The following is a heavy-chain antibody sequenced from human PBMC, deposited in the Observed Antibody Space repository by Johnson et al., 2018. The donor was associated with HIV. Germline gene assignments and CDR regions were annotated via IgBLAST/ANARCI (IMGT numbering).Heavy chain of an antibody. D-gene: IGHD4-17*01. CDR1: GFTFSSYG. CDR3: AKDQGHDYGDYVLYAFDI. CDR2: IRYDGSNK. V-gene: IGHV3-30*02. J-gene: IGHJ3*02. Sequence: QLVESGGGVVQPGGSLRLSCAASGFTFSSYGMHWVRQAPGKGLEWVAFIRYDGSNKYYADSVKGPFSISRDNSKNTLYLQMNSLRAEDTAVYYCAKDQGHDYGDYVLYAFDIWGQGTMVTVSS.